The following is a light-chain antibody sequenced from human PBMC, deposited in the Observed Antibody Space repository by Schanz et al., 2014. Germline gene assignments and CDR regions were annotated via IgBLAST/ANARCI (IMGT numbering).Light chain of an antibody. CDR2: GAS. Sequence: EIVLTQSPATLSVSPGERATLSCRASQSVDNDLAWYQQKPRQPPRLLIYGASTRAAGIPARFSGSGSGTEFAIAISRLEAEDFAVYYCQPYVRSPVTSGGGTKVDFK. CDR3: QPYVRSPVT. J-gene: IGKJ4*01. V-gene: IGKV3D-15*01. CDR1: QSVDND.